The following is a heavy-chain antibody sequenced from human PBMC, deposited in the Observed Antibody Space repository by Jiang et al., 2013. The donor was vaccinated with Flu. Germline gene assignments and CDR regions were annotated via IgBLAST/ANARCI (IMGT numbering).Heavy chain of an antibody. Sequence: GVVQPGKSLRLSCTASGFTFGSYGIQWVRQAPGKGLEWVAGISYDGREKYYGDSVKGRFTISRDNSKNTLYLQMNSLRAEDTAVYYCARIYASYYFDYWGQGTLVTVSS. CDR2: ISYDGREK. J-gene: IGHJ4*02. CDR1: GFTFGSYG. V-gene: IGHV3-33*05. D-gene: IGHD2/OR15-2a*01. CDR3: ARIYASYYFDY.